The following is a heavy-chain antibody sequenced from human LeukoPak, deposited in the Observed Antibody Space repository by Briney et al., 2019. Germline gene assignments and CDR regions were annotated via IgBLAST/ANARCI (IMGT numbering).Heavy chain of an antibody. Sequence: PGGSLRLSCAASGFTFSTYWMYWVRQDLGKGLVWVSRVNSDGSSTNYADSVKGRFTISRDNSKNTLYLQMNSLRAEDTAVYYCAKETTVGTMIVVVKGPSFDYWGQGTLVTVSS. CDR2: VNSDGSST. CDR3: AKETTVGTMIVVVKGPSFDY. V-gene: IGHV3-74*01. D-gene: IGHD3-22*01. CDR1: GFTFSTYW. J-gene: IGHJ4*02.